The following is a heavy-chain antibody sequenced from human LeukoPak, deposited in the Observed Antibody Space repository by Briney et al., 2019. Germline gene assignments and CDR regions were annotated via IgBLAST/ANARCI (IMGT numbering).Heavy chain of an antibody. V-gene: IGHV1-18*01. CDR2: ISAYNGNT. CDR1: GYTFTSYG. D-gene: IGHD3-3*01. J-gene: IGHJ4*02. CDR3: ARAGSFVEYYDFWSGYYFDY. Sequence: ASVKVSCKASGYTFTSYGISWVRQAPGQGLEWMGWISAYNGNTNYAQKLQGRVTMTTDTSTSTAYMELRSLRSDDTAVYYCARAGSFVEYYDFWSGYYFDYRGQGTLVTVSS.